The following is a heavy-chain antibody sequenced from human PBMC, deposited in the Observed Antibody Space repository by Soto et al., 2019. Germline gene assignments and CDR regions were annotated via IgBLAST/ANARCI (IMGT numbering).Heavy chain of an antibody. V-gene: IGHV3-30*18. CDR1: GVTFCSYG. CDR3: AKDGSIAAATNYYYYYYMDV. J-gene: IGHJ6*03. D-gene: IGHD6-13*01. CDR2: ISYDGSNK. Sequence: PGGSLRLSCAASGVTFCSYGVDGVRQAPGKGLEWVAVISYDGSNKYYADSVKGRFTISRDNSKNTLYLQMNSLRAEDTAVYYCAKDGSIAAATNYYYYYYMDVWGKGTTVTVSS.